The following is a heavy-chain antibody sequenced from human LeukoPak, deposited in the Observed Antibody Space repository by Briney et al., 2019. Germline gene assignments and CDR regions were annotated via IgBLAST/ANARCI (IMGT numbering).Heavy chain of an antibody. CDR1: GFTFSNYA. J-gene: IGHJ3*01. V-gene: IGHV3-23*01. CDR2: ISGSGGST. CDR3: AKGGGLRSSAFDV. D-gene: IGHD4-17*01. Sequence: GGSLRLSCAASGFTFSNYAMSWVRQAPGKGLEWVSTISGSGGSTDYADSVKGRFTISRGNSKNTLYLQMNSLRAEDTAVYYCAKGGGLRSSAFDVWGQGTMVTVSS.